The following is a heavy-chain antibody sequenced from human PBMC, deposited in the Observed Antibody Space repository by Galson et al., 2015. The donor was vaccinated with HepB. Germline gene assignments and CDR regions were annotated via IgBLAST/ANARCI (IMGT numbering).Heavy chain of an antibody. CDR1: GYTFTSYG. CDR2: ISAYNGNT. CDR3: ARDLLPQPAYGDYANRFDP. Sequence: SVKVSCKASGYTFTSYGISWVRQAPGQGLEWMGWISAYNGNTNYAQKLQGRVTITADESTSTAYMELSSLRSEDTAVYYCARDLLPQPAYGDYANRFDPWGQGTLVTVSS. V-gene: IGHV1-18*04. D-gene: IGHD4-17*01. J-gene: IGHJ5*02.